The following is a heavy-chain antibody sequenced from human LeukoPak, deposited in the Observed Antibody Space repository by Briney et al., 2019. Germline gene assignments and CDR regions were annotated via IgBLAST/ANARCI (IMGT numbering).Heavy chain of an antibody. Sequence: GASVKVSCTASGYTFTDYYMHWVRQAPGQGLEWMGRINSNNGDTNYPQRFQGRVTMTRDTSISTAYMELSRLTSDDTAVYYCARDRSSGVAHNWFDPWGQGTLVTVSS. CDR3: ARDRSSGVAHNWFDP. CDR1: GYTFTDYY. D-gene: IGHD3-3*01. V-gene: IGHV1-2*06. CDR2: INSNNGDT. J-gene: IGHJ5*02.